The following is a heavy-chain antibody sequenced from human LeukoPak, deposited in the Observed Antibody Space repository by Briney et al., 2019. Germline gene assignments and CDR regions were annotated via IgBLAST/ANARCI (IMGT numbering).Heavy chain of an antibody. J-gene: IGHJ4*02. D-gene: IGHD6-13*01. V-gene: IGHV3-30*18. CDR1: GFTFSSYG. CDR3: AKSWSSWYHSPFDH. Sequence: GGSLRLSCAASGFTFSSYGMHWVRQAPGKGLEWVAVISYDGSNKYYADSVKGRFTISRDNSKNTLYLQMNSLRAEDTAVYYCAKSWSSWYHSPFDHWGQGTLVTVSS. CDR2: ISYDGSNK.